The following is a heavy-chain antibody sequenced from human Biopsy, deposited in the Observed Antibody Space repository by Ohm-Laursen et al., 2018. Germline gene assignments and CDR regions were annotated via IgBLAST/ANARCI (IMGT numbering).Heavy chain of an antibody. J-gene: IGHJ6*02. V-gene: IGHV1-69*13. Sequence: SVKVSCKASGGAFTNYAINWVRQAPGHGLEWMGGIITVSETAGYAERFQGRATITADVTTTTAYMDLSGLRSEDTAVYYCVAYPSSGFFENNDDFAMDVWGQGTTVIVSS. CDR2: IITVSETA. CDR1: GGAFTNYA. D-gene: IGHD6-19*01. CDR3: VAYPSSGFFENNDDFAMDV.